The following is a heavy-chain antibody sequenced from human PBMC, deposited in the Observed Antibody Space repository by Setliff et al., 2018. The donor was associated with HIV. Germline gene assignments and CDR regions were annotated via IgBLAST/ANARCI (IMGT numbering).Heavy chain of an antibody. D-gene: IGHD3-10*01. CDR2: INHSGST. J-gene: IGHJ6*03. V-gene: IGHV4-34*01. Sequence: SETLSLTCGVSGYSVNSDYYWSWIRQPPGKGLEWIGEINHSGSTNYTPSLKSRFTISVDTSKNQFSLKLGSVTAADTAVYYWARGVPPPLSMFRGGLRFGYMDVWGKGTTVTVSS. CDR1: GYSVNSDYY. CDR3: ARGVPPPLSMFRGGLRFGYMDV.